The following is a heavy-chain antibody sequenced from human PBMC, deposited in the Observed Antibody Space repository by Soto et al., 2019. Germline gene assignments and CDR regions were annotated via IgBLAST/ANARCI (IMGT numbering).Heavy chain of an antibody. D-gene: IGHD5-12*01. CDR1: GFTFSSYA. Sequence: GGSLRLSCAASGFTFSSYAMYWVRQAPGKGLEWVAVISYDGSNKYYADSVKGRFTISRDNSKNTLYLQMNSLRAEDTAVYYSARGTVEMATITGYWGQGTLVTVSS. CDR2: ISYDGSNK. V-gene: IGHV3-30-3*01. CDR3: ARGTVEMATITGY. J-gene: IGHJ4*02.